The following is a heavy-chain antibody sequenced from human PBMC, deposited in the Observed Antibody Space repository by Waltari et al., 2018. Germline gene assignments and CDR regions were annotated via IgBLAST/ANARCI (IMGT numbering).Heavy chain of an antibody. CDR1: GGPSISSTNF. CDR3: ARKLRPPFSSFHS. J-gene: IGHJ4*02. Sequence: QLQLQESGPGLVKPSETLSLPCTVSGGPSISSTNFWVGIRQPPGKGLGWIECIYSSGNTDYNASLESRGTVSLDASKDRFSLKRSSVTAADTAVYYCARKLRPPFSSFHSWGLGTLVTVSS. D-gene: IGHD4-17*01. V-gene: IGHV4-39*01. CDR2: IYSSGNT.